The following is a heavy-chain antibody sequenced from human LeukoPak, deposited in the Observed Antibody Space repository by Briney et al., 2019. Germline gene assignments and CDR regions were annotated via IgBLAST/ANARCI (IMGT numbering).Heavy chain of an antibody. CDR2: INPNSGGT. J-gene: IGHJ4*02. CDR3: AKEIRSGYSGYGFGRVDY. D-gene: IGHD5-12*01. Sequence: ASVKVSCKASGYTFTGYYMHWVRQAPGQGLEWMGWINPNSGGTKYAQKFQGRVTMTRDTSISTGYMELSRLRSDDTAVYYCAKEIRSGYSGYGFGRVDYWGQGTLVTVSS. CDR1: GYTFTGYY. V-gene: IGHV1-2*02.